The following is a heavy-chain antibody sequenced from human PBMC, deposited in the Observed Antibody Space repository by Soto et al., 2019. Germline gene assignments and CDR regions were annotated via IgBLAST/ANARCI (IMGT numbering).Heavy chain of an antibody. J-gene: IGHJ6*02. CDR3: AREVMTQQLEHTNYYYGMDV. CDR2: IIPIFGTA. D-gene: IGHD6-13*01. Sequence: SVKVSCKASGGTFSSYAISWVRQAPGQGLEWMGGIIPIFGTANYAQKFQGRVTITADESTSTAYMELSSLRSEDTAVYYCAREVMTQQLEHTNYYYGMDVWGQGTTVTVS. V-gene: IGHV1-69*13. CDR1: GGTFSSYA.